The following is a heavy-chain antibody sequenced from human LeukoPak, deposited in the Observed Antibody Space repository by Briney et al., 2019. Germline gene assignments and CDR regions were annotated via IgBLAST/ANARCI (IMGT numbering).Heavy chain of an antibody. Sequence: GSLRLSCAASGFTFSSYTMSWVRQAPGKGLEWVSAVSVGGAYTSYADSVKGRFTISRDNSMNTLYVQMNSLRAEDTAVYYCAKPVEPYNSDSSAYSPFGNWGQGTLVTVSS. V-gene: IGHV3-23*01. D-gene: IGHD3-22*01. CDR1: GFTFSSYT. CDR2: VSVGGAYT. J-gene: IGHJ4*02. CDR3: AKPVEPYNSDSSAYSPFGN.